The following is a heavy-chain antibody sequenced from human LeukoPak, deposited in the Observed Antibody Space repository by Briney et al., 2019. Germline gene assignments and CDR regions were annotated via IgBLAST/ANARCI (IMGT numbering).Heavy chain of an antibody. CDR3: ATHYGDYGTFDY. D-gene: IGHD4-17*01. Sequence: SETLSLTCTVSGASISSSSYYWDWLRQPPGKGLEWIGSIFYSGNTYFNPSLKSRVSISVDTSKNQFSLRLTSVTAADTAVYYCATHYGDYGTFDYWGQGTLVTVSS. J-gene: IGHJ4*02. V-gene: IGHV4-39*01. CDR1: GASISSSSYY. CDR2: IFYSGNT.